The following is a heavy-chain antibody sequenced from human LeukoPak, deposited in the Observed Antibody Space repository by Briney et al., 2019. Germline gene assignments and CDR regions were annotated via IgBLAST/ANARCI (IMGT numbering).Heavy chain of an antibody. CDR1: GGSISSSSYY. V-gene: IGHV4-39*07. CDR3: ARMVRGVIRGDWFDP. J-gene: IGHJ5*02. Sequence: SETLSLTCTVSGGSISSSSYYWGWIRQPPGKGLEWIGRIYTSGSTNYNPSLKSRVTMSVDTSKNQFSLKLSSVTAADTAVYYCARMVRGVIRGDWFDPWGQGTLVTVSS. D-gene: IGHD3-10*01. CDR2: IYTSGST.